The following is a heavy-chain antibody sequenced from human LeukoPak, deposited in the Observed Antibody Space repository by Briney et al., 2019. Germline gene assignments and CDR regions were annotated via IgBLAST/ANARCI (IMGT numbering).Heavy chain of an antibody. D-gene: IGHD2-15*01. CDR1: GGSISSYY. V-gene: IGHV4-59*08. CDR3: ASDDLYCSGGSCYSRGFDY. CDR2: IYYSGST. J-gene: IGHJ4*02. Sequence: KPSETLSLTCTVSGGSISSYYWSWIRQPPGKGLEWLGYIYYSGSTNYNPSLKSRVTISVDTSKNQFSLKLSSVTAADTAVYYCASDDLYCSGGSCYSRGFDYWGQGTLVTVSS.